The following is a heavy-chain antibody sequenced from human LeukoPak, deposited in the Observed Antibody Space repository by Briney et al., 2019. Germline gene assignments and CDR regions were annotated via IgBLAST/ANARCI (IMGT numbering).Heavy chain of an antibody. Sequence: SETLSLTCTVSGGSISSYYWSWIRQPPGKGLEWIGYIYYSGSTNYNPSLKSRVTISVDTSKNQFSLKLSSVTAADTAVYYCAKGRLQVDYWGQGTLVTVPS. D-gene: IGHD5-24*01. V-gene: IGHV4-59*01. J-gene: IGHJ4*02. CDR3: AKGRLQVDY. CDR2: IYYSGST. CDR1: GGSISSYY.